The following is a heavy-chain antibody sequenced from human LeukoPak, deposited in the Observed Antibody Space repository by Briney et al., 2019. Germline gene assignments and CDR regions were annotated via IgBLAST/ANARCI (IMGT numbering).Heavy chain of an antibody. J-gene: IGHJ5*02. Sequence: ASVKVSCKASGYTFTGYYMHWVRQAPGQGLEWMGWINPNSGVTYYAQKFQGRVSMTRDTSISTAYMEVSRLRSDDSALYYCASPGGHYDILTGYYSNWFDPWGQGTLVTVSS. CDR2: INPNSGVT. CDR1: GYTFTGYY. D-gene: IGHD3-9*01. V-gene: IGHV1-2*02. CDR3: ASPGGHYDILTGYYSNWFDP.